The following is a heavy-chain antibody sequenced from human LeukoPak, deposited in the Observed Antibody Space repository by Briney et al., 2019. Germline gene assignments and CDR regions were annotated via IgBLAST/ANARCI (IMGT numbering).Heavy chain of an antibody. J-gene: IGHJ4*02. Sequence: ASVKVSCKASGYTFTSYDINWVRQATGQGLEWMGWMNPNSGNTGYAQKFQGRVTITRNTSISTAYMELSSLRSEDTAVYYCARGEGYRVGAWWYFDYWGQGTLVTVSS. V-gene: IGHV1-8*03. CDR3: ARGEGYRVGAWWYFDY. D-gene: IGHD1-26*01. CDR1: GYTFTSYD. CDR2: MNPNSGNT.